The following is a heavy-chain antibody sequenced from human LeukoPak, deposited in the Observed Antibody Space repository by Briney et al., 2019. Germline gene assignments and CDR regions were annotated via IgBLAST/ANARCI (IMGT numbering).Heavy chain of an antibody. Sequence: PSETLSLTWAVSGXSINSSSCYYWGWIRQPPGKGLEWIGSIYYSGSTYHNPSLKSRVTISLDTSKNQFSLKLSSVTAADTAVYYCARLPMAMGVFDYWGQGTLVTVSS. J-gene: IGHJ4*02. V-gene: IGHV4-39*01. CDR3: ARLPMAMGVFDY. CDR2: IYYSGST. D-gene: IGHD3-10*01. CDR1: GXSINSSSCYY.